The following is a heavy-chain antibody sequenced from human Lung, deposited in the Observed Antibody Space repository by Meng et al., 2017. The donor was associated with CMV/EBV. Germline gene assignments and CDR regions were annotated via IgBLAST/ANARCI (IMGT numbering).Heavy chain of an antibody. D-gene: IGHD2/OR15-2a*01. Sequence: QVKLVELGTALRKPGASGEVSCKASGHTFITYTIKWARQAHGRGLEWMGWISPTTGTPTYTQGFTGRFVFSLDTSVSTAYLQISSLKAEDTAVYYCARGGNFDPWGQGTLVTVSS. CDR3: ARGGNFDP. V-gene: IGHV7-4-1*02. CDR2: ISPTTGTP. CDR1: GHTFITYT. J-gene: IGHJ5*02.